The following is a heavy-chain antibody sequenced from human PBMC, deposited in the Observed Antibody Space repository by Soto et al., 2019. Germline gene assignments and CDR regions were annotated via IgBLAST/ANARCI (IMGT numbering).Heavy chain of an antibody. D-gene: IGHD5-12*01. V-gene: IGHV1-69*06. CDR1: GGTFSSYA. J-gene: IGHJ5*02. CDR3: ASAAVEYPSTIPHWFDP. Sequence: QVQLVQSGAEVKKPGSSVKVSCKASGGTFSSYAISWVRQAPGQGLEWMGGIIPIFGTANYAQKFQGRVTINANKSTSTAYMELSSLRSEYTAVYYCASAAVEYPSTIPHWFDPWGQGTLVTVSS. CDR2: IIPIFGTA.